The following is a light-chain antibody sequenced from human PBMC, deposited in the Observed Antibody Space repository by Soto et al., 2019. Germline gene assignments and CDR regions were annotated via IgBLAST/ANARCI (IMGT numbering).Light chain of an antibody. CDR3: QQYNGYPWS. CDR1: QSISNW. J-gene: IGKJ1*01. V-gene: IGKV1-5*03. Sequence: DFQMTQSPSTLPASLGDRVTITCRASQSISNWLAWYQQKPGKAPKLLIYKASSLESGVPSRFSGSGSGTEFTLTITSLQPDDFATYYCQQYNGYPWSFGQGTKGEIK. CDR2: KAS.